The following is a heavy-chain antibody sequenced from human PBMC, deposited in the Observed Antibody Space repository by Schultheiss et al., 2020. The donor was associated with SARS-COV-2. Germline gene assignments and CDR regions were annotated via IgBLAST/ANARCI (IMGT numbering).Heavy chain of an antibody. CDR2: IWYDGNNK. J-gene: IGHJ4*02. Sequence: GGSLRLSCAASGFTFSSYALHWVRQAPGKGLEWVTVIWYDGNNKYYADSVKGRFTISRDNAKNSLYLQMNSLRAEDTAVYYCARDLYGATTNYWGQGTLVTVSS. CDR1: GFTFSSYA. CDR3: ARDLYGATTNY. V-gene: IGHV3-33*08. D-gene: IGHD1-26*01.